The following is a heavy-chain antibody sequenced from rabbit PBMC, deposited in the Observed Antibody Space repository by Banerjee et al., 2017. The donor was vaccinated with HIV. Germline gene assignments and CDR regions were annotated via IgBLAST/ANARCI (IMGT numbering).Heavy chain of an antibody. CDR1: GFSFSSSYY. CDR3: ARDLAGVIGWNFNL. CDR2: IGAGSSGST. Sequence: QEQLEESGGDLVKPEGSLTLTCTASGFSFSSSYYMCWVRQAPGKGLEWIALIGAGSSGSTYYASWAKGRFTIAKTSSTTVTLQMTSLTAADTATYFCARDLAGVIGWNFNLWGQGTLVTVS. J-gene: IGHJ4*01. D-gene: IGHD4-1*01. V-gene: IGHV1S45*01.